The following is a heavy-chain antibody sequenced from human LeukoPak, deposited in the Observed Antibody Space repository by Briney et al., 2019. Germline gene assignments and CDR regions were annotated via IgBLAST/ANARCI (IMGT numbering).Heavy chain of an antibody. J-gene: IGHJ4*02. CDR1: GGSFSGYY. CDR2: INHSGST. CDR3: ASLSRYCSGGSCYL. Sequence: SETLSLTCAVYGGSFSGYYWSWIRQPPGKGLEWIGEINHSGSTNYNPSLKSRVTISVDTSKNQFSLKLSSVTAADTAVYYCASLSRYCSGGSCYLWGQGTLVTVSS. V-gene: IGHV4-34*01. D-gene: IGHD2-15*01.